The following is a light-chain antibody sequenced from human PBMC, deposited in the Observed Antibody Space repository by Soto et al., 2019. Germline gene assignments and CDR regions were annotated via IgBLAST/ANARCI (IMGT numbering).Light chain of an antibody. CDR3: QQYNSYPWT. Sequence: DIQMTQSPSTLSASVGDRVTITCRASQSISSWLAWYQQKPGKAPKLLIYDASSLESGVPSRFSGSESGTKFTLTISSLQPDDFATYYCQQYNSYPWTFGQGTKV. CDR2: DAS. CDR1: QSISSW. J-gene: IGKJ1*01. V-gene: IGKV1-5*01.